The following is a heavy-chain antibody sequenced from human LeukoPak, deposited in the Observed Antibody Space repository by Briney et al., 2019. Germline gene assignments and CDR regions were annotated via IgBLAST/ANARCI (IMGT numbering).Heavy chain of an antibody. Sequence: ASVKVSCKASGGTFSNYAVSWVRQDPGQGLEWIGKIIPIFGTPNYAQKFQGRVTITADESTSTVYMDLSSLRSDDTAVYYCATGTSHGIAAATPNYWGQGTLVTVSS. D-gene: IGHD6-13*01. CDR2: IIPIFGTP. CDR1: GGTFSNYA. V-gene: IGHV1-69*13. J-gene: IGHJ4*02. CDR3: ATGTSHGIAAATPNY.